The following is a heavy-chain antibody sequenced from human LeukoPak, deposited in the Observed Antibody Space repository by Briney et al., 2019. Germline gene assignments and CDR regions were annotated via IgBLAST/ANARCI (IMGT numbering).Heavy chain of an antibody. V-gene: IGHV3-48*03. CDR1: GFTFSNYE. J-gene: IGHJ4*01. D-gene: IGHD2-15*01. CDR3: ARGYCSGGSCYFDY. CDR2: ISSSGSTT. Sequence: GGSLGLSCAASGFTFSNYEMNWVRQAPGKGLEWVSYISSSGSTTYYADSVKGRFTISRDNAKNSLYLQMNSLRAEDTAVYYCARGYCSGGSCYFDYWGHGSLVTASS.